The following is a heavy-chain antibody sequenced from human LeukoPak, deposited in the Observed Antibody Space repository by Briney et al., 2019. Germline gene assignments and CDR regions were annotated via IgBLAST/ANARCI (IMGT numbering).Heavy chain of an antibody. CDR1: GFTFSSYS. Sequence: GGSLRLSCAASGFTFSSYSMNWVRQAPGKGVEWVSSISSSSSYIYYADSVKGRFTISRDNAKNSLYLQMNSLRAEDTAVYYCARDKDYGSGSYYYWGQGTLVTVSS. D-gene: IGHD3-10*01. J-gene: IGHJ4*02. CDR3: ARDKDYGSGSYYY. V-gene: IGHV3-21*01. CDR2: ISSSSSYI.